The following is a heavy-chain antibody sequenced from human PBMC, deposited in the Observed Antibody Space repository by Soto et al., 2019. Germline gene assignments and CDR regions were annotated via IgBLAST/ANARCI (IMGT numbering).Heavy chain of an antibody. D-gene: IGHD2-2*01. V-gene: IGHV1-46*01. J-gene: IGHJ6*02. CDR2: INPSGGST. CDR1: GYTFTSYY. Sequence: GASVKVSCKASGYTFTSYYMHWVRQAPGQGLEWMGIINPSGGSTSYAQKFQGRVTMTRDTSTSTVYMELSSLRSEDTAVYYCARDRGYCSSTSCRPYGMDVWGQGTTVTVSS. CDR3: ARDRGYCSSTSCRPYGMDV.